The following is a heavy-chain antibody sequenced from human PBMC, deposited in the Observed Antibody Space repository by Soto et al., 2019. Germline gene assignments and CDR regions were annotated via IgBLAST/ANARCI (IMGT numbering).Heavy chain of an antibody. CDR2: INHSGST. Sequence: LSLTCAVYGGSFSGYYWSWIRQPPGKGLEWIGEINHSGSTNYNPSLKSRVTISVDTSKNQFSLKLSSVTAADTAVYYCARGGHSSGWYWWFDPWGQGTLVTVSS. J-gene: IGHJ5*02. D-gene: IGHD6-19*01. CDR3: ARGGHSSGWYWWFDP. CDR1: GGSFSGYY. V-gene: IGHV4-34*01.